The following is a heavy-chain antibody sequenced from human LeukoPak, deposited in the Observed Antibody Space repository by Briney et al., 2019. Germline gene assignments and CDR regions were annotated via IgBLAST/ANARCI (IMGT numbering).Heavy chain of an antibody. Sequence: SETLSLTCAVYGGSFSGYYWSWIRQPPGKGLEWIGEINHSGSTNYNPSLKSRVTISVGTSKNQFSLKLSSVTVADTAVYYCAASSTGSGYPYRSYYFDYWGQGTLVTVSS. V-gene: IGHV4-34*01. CDR3: AASSTGSGYPYRSYYFDY. CDR1: GGSFSGYY. D-gene: IGHD5-12*01. J-gene: IGHJ4*02. CDR2: INHSGST.